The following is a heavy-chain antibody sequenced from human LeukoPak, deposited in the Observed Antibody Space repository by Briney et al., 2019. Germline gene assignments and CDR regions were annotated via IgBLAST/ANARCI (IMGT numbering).Heavy chain of an antibody. D-gene: IGHD5-12*01. Sequence: GASVKVPCKASGYTFTDYYIHWVRQAPGQGLEWMAFINPDSGDSYSAPKFQGRVIMTRDTSISTASMELNWLTSDDTAVYYCATGVATAFTYWGQGTLVTVSS. CDR3: ATGVATAFTY. J-gene: IGHJ4*02. V-gene: IGHV1-2*02. CDR1: GYTFTDYY. CDR2: INPDSGDS.